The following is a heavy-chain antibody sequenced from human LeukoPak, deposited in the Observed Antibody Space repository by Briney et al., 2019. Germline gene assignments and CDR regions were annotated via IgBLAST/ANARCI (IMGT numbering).Heavy chain of an antibody. J-gene: IGHJ4*02. CDR3: ARVGTYDILTGRPYYFDY. CDR2: INPNSGGT. Sequence: ASVKVSCKASGYTFTGYYMHWVRQAPGQGLEWMGWINPNSGGTNYAQKFQGRVTMTRGTSISTAYMELSRLRSDDTAVYYCARVGTYDILTGRPYYFDYWGQGTLVTVSS. D-gene: IGHD3-9*01. V-gene: IGHV1-2*02. CDR1: GYTFTGYY.